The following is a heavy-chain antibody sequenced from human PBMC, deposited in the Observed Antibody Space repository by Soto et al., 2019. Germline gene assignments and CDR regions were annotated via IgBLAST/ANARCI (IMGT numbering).Heavy chain of an antibody. V-gene: IGHV3-74*01. D-gene: IGHD3-10*01. CDR1: GFSFSSYF. CDR2: INSDGSDT. CDR3: ARDSPEIIDMDY. Sequence: GGSLRLSCAASGFSFSSYFMHWVRQPPGKGLVWVSQINSDGSDTSYADSVKGRFTISRDNAKNTLYLQMNSLRAEDTAAYYCARDSPEIIDMDYWDQGTQVTVSS. J-gene: IGHJ4*02.